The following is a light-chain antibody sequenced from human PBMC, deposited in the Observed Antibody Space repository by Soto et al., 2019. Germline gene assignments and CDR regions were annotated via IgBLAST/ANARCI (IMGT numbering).Light chain of an antibody. CDR3: QQSHSTPYT. CDR1: QSISRN. Sequence: DIQLTQSPSSLSPSVGDRITLSCRASQSISRNLNWYQQMPGKAPSLLIYAARDLQSGVPGRFSGSGSGTEFNLTISSLQPEDLATYYCQQSHSTPYTVRQGTKLEI. J-gene: IGKJ2*01. V-gene: IGKV1-39*01. CDR2: AAR.